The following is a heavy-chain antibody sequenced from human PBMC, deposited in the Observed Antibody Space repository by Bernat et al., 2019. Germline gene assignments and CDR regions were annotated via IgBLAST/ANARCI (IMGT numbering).Heavy chain of an antibody. CDR1: GFTFSSYC. CDR3: ARDYPGDCSSASCPGVFDY. D-gene: IGHD2-2*01. Sequence: EVQLVESGGGLVQPGGSLRLSCAVSGFTFSSYCMSWVRQAPGKGLEWVSRIKQDGSGKYFVESLKGRFTISRDNADNSLYLQMNDLRAEDTAVYFCARDYPGDCSSASCPGVFDYWGQGTLVTVSS. V-gene: IGHV3-7*04. J-gene: IGHJ4*02. CDR2: IKQDGSGK.